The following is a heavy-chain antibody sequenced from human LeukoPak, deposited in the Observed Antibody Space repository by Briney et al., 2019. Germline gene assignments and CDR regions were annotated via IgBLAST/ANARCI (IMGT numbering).Heavy chain of an antibody. Sequence: QAGGSLRLSCAASGFTFSNYLTSWVRQAPGKGLEWVANINQDGIEKYSVDSVKGRFTISRDNVKNSLYLQMNSLRAEDTALYYCVRDGLPSSSSPHNWFDPWGQGTLVTVSS. CDR3: VRDGLPSSSSPHNWFDP. D-gene: IGHD6-13*01. CDR1: GFTFSNYL. V-gene: IGHV3-7*03. CDR2: INQDGIEK. J-gene: IGHJ5*02.